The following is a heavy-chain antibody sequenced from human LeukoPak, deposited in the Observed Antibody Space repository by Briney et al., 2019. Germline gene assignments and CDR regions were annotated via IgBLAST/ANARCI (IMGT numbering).Heavy chain of an antibody. J-gene: IGHJ4*02. D-gene: IGHD5-18*01. CDR2: IYYSGST. V-gene: IGHV4-59*01. Sequence: SETLSLTCTVSGGSISSYYWSWIRQPPGKGLEWIGYIYYSGSTNYNPSLKSRVTISVDTSKNQFSLKLSSVTAADAAVYYCARKLRGYSYVDYWGQGTLVTVSS. CDR1: GGSISSYY. CDR3: ARKLRGYSYVDY.